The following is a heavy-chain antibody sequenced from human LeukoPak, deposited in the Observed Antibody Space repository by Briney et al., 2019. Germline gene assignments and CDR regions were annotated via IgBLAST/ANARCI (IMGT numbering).Heavy chain of an antibody. CDR3: ARDVYRFLRCVFDL. CDR1: GYTFTAFY. CDR2: INPNSGGA. D-gene: IGHD3-3*01. J-gene: IGHJ4*02. V-gene: IGHV1-2*02. Sequence: ASVKVSCKASGYTFTAFYMHWVRQVHGQGLGWMGWINPNSGGAHSAEKFQGRVNFTRDTSISTVYMELNGLTSDDTAVYYCARDVYRFLRCVFDLWGQGALVTVSS.